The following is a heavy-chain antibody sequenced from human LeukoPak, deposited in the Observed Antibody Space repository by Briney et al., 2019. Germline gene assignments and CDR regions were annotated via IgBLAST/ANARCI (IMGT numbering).Heavy chain of an antibody. CDR1: GFSFSSYW. CDR2: IRGDGNEK. CDR3: MTELLGY. J-gene: IGHJ4*02. D-gene: IGHD1-14*01. V-gene: IGHV3-7*03. Sequence: GGSLRLSCAASGFSFSSYWMTWVRQAPGRGLEFVANIRGDGNEKYYMDSMRGRLTISRDNAKNSLFLQMSGLRAEDTAVYYCMTELLGYRGQGTLVTVSS.